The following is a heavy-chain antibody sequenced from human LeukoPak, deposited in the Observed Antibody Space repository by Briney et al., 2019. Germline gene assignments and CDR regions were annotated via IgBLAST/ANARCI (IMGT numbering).Heavy chain of an antibody. CDR1: GGSITSYY. V-gene: IGHV3-53*01. CDR3: ARAPLREQWLVT. J-gene: IGHJ5*02. CDR2: IYSGGST. Sequence: PSETLSLTCTVSGGSITSYYWSWVRQAPGKGLEWVSVIYSGGSTYYADSVKGRFTISRDNSKNTLYLQMNSLRAEDTAVYYCARAPLREQWLVTWGQGTLVTVSS. D-gene: IGHD6-19*01.